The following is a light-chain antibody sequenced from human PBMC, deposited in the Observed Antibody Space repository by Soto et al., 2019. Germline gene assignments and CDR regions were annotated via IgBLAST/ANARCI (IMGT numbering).Light chain of an antibody. Sequence: DIQMTQSPSSLSASVGDRVIITCQASQDITNYLNWYLQKPGKAPKLLIYDASNLETGVPSRFSGNGSGTDFTFTISSLRPEDVATYFCQQCDNLPLTFGGGTKGDIK. V-gene: IGKV1-33*01. CDR2: DAS. J-gene: IGKJ4*01. CDR1: QDITNY. CDR3: QQCDNLPLT.